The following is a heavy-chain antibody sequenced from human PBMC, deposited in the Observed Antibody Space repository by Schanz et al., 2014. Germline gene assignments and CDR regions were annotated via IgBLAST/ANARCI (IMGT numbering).Heavy chain of an antibody. D-gene: IGHD2-15*01. Sequence: EVQLLESGGGLVQPGGSLRLSCAASGFTFSAYAMTWVRQIPGKGLEWVSAISASGGTTYYADSVKCRFTISRDNSKNTLYLQMNSLRAEDTAVYYCAKTPREYCNYDNCPNWFDSWGQGTLVTASS. CDR2: ISASGGTT. CDR3: AKTPREYCNYDNCPNWFDS. V-gene: IGHV3-23*01. CDR1: GFTFSAYA. J-gene: IGHJ5*01.